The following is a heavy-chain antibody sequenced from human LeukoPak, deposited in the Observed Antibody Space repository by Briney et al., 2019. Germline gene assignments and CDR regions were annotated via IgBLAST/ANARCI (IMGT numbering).Heavy chain of an antibody. CDR1: GFTFSSYG. CDR3: TTDSIVVVPAAMYDAFDI. Sequence: GGSLRLSCAASGFTFSSYGMHWVRQAPGKGLEWVAVIWYDGSNKYYADSVKGRFTISRDNSKNTLYLQMNSLKTEDTAAYYCTTDSIVVVPAAMYDAFDIWGQGTMVTVSS. V-gene: IGHV3-33*01. CDR2: IWYDGSNK. J-gene: IGHJ3*02. D-gene: IGHD2-2*01.